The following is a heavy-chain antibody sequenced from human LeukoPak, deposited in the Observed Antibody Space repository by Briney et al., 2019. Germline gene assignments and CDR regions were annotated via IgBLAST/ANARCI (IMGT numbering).Heavy chain of an antibody. Sequence: PGGSLRLSCAASGFTFSSYAMHWVRQAPGKGLEWVAVISYDGSNKYYADSVKGRFTISRDNSKNTLYLQMNSLRAEDTAVYYCARAPGIVVVSAAMELWGQGTLVTVSS. CDR3: ARAPGIVVVSAAMEL. D-gene: IGHD2-2*01. CDR2: ISYDGSNK. CDR1: GFTFSSYA. J-gene: IGHJ4*02. V-gene: IGHV3-30*04.